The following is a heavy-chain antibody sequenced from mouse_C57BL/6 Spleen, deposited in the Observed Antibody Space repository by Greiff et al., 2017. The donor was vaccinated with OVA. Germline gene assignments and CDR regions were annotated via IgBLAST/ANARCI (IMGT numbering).Heavy chain of an antibody. D-gene: IGHD2-2*01. J-gene: IGHJ2*01. CDR2: INPGSGGT. V-gene: IGHV1-54*01. CDR1: GYAFTNYL. CDR3: ARSDGYGDY. Sequence: QVQLQQSGAELVRPGTSVKVSCKASGYAFTNYLIEWVKQRPGQGLEWIGVINPGSGGTNYNEKFKGKATLTADKSSSTAYMQLSSLTSEDSAVYFCARSDGYGDYWGQGTTLTVSS.